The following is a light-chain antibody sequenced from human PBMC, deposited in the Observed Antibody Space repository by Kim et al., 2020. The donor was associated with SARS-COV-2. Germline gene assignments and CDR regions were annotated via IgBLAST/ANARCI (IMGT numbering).Light chain of an antibody. Sequence: GQSITISCTRTSSDVGGYNSVSWYQHHPGKAPKLMIYDVTKRPSGVSNRFSGSKSGNSSSLTISWLQAEDEADYYCSSCTASSTFVFGTGTKVTVL. V-gene: IGLV2-14*03. CDR1: SSDVGGYNS. CDR2: DVT. CDR3: SSCTASSTFV. J-gene: IGLJ1*01.